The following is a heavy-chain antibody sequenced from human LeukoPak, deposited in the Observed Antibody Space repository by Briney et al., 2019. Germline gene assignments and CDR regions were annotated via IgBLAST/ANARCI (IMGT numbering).Heavy chain of an antibody. Sequence: GGSLRLSCAASGFTFSSYAMSWVRQAPGKGLEWVSAISGSGGSTYYADSVKGRFTISRDNSKNTLYLQMNSLRAEDTAVYYCAIAPRISGVGYFDYWGQGTLVTVSS. D-gene: IGHD3-3*01. CDR1: GFTFSSYA. CDR2: ISGSGGST. V-gene: IGHV3-23*01. J-gene: IGHJ4*02. CDR3: AIAPRISGVGYFDY.